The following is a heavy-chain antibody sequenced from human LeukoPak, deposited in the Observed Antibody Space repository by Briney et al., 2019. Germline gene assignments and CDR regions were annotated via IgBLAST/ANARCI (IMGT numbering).Heavy chain of an antibody. CDR1: GGSISSSSYY. D-gene: IGHD4-17*01. Sequence: SETLSLTCTVSGGSISSSSYYWGWIRQPPGKGLEWIGSIYYSGSTYYNPSLKSRVTISVDTSKNQFSLKLSSVTAADTAVYYCARGGELFDYGDPLGAFDIWGQGTMVTVSS. CDR2: IYYSGST. V-gene: IGHV4-39*01. CDR3: ARGGELFDYGDPLGAFDI. J-gene: IGHJ3*02.